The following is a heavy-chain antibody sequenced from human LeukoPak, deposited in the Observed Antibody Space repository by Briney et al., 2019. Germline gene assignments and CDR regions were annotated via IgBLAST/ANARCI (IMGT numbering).Heavy chain of an antibody. D-gene: IGHD3-10*01. CDR2: INHSGST. V-gene: IGHV4-34*01. CDR1: GGSFSGYY. Sequence: SETLSLSCAVYGGSFSGYYWSWIRQPPGKGLEWIGEINHSGSTNYNPSLKSRVTISIDTSKNQFSLKLSSVTAADTAVYYCARRSLLWFGETNWFDPWGQGTLVTVSS. CDR3: ARRSLLWFGETNWFDP. J-gene: IGHJ5*02.